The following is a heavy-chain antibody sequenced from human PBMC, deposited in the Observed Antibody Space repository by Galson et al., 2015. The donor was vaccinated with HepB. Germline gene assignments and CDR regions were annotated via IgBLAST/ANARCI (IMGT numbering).Heavy chain of an antibody. Sequence: LSLTCTVSGGSISNYYWSWIRQPPGKGLEWIGYIYYSGSINYNPSLKSRVTISVDTSMNQFSLKLSSVTAADTAVYYCARGLWFGGHYGMDVWGQGTTVTVSS. D-gene: IGHD3-10*01. CDR1: GGSISNYY. CDR2: IYYSGSI. CDR3: ARGLWFGGHYGMDV. J-gene: IGHJ6*02. V-gene: IGHV4-59*01.